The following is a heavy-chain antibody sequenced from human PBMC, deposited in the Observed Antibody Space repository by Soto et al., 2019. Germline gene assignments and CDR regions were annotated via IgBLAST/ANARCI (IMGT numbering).Heavy chain of an antibody. J-gene: IGHJ4*02. V-gene: IGHV4-59*08. D-gene: IGHD3-10*01. CDR2: IYYSGST. CDR1: GGSISSYY. Sequence: TLSLTCTVSGGSISSYYWSWIRQPPGKGLEWIGYIYYSGSTNYNPSLKSRVTISVDTSKNQFSLKLSSVTDADTAVYYCARHLRIRGVIPFDYWGQGTLVTVSS. CDR3: ARHLRIRGVIPFDY.